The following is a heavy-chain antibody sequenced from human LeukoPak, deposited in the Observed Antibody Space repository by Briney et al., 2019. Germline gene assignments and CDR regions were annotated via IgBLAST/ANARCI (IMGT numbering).Heavy chain of an antibody. J-gene: IGHJ6*02. CDR3: ARDRSVVVPAAINYYYGMDV. CDR1: GFTFSSCG. CDR2: ISGSSTYI. D-gene: IGHD2-2*02. V-gene: IGHV3-21*01. Sequence: GGSLRLSCAASGFTFSSCGMNWVRQAPGKGLEWVSAISGSSTYIYYADSVKGRFTISRDNSKNTLYLQMNSLRAEDTAVYYCARDRSVVVPAAINYYYGMDVWGQGTTVTVSS.